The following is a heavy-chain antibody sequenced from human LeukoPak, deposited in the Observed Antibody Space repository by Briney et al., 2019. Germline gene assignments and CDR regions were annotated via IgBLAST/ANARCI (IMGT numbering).Heavy chain of an antibody. D-gene: IGHD3-22*01. CDR3: ARESGYYDSSGGWYFDY. V-gene: IGHV4-59*01. CDR2: IYYSGST. Sequence: SETLSLTCTVSGGSISSYYWSWIRQPPGKGLEWVGYIYYSGSTNYNPSLKRRVTISVDTSKNQFSLKLSSVTAADTAVYYCARESGYYDSSGGWYFDYWGQGTLVTVSS. CDR1: GGSISSYY. J-gene: IGHJ4*02.